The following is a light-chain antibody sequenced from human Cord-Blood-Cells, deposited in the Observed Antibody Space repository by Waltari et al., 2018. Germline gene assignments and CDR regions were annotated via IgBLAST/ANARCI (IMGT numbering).Light chain of an antibody. CDR3: SSYTSSSPV. CDR2: DVS. Sequence: QSALTQPASVSGSPGQSITIPCTGTSSDVGGYNSVSWYQQHPGKAPKLMIYDVSNRPSGVSNRFSGSKSGNTASLTISGLQAEDEADYYCSSYTSSSPVFGGGTKLTVL. J-gene: IGLJ2*01. CDR1: SSDVGGYNS. V-gene: IGLV2-14*01.